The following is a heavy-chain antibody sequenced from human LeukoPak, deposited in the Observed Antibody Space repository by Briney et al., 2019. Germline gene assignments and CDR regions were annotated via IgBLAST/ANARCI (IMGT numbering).Heavy chain of an antibody. CDR2: IGTVADT. D-gene: IGHD3-16*01. CDR3: ARGWGGHGRSWGALDF. CDR1: GFNFNNYD. Sequence: GGSLRLSCAASGFNFNNYDFHWVRQVAGKRLEWVAGIGTVADTFYPDSVMGRFTISRENAKNSFYLQMNSLRAGDTAVYYCARGWGGHGRSWGALDFWGQGILVTVSS. J-gene: IGHJ4*02. V-gene: IGHV3-13*01.